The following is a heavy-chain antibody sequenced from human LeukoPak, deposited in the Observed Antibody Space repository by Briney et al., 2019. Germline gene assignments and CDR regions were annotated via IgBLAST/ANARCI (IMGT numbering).Heavy chain of an antibody. CDR3: ARARIDY. Sequence: PGGSLRLSCVGSGFTFSSYEMTWVRQAPGKGLEWVANIKEYGSEKCNVDSVKGRFTICRDNAKNLLYLQMSSLRAEDTAVYYCARARIDYWGQGTMVNVSS. V-gene: IGHV3-7*04. CDR2: IKEYGSEK. CDR1: GFTFSSYE. J-gene: IGHJ4*02.